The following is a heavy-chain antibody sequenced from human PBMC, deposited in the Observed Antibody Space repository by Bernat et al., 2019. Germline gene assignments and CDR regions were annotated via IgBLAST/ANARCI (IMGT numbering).Heavy chain of an antibody. CDR1: GFTFSSYW. J-gene: IGHJ1*01. CDR3: ATFWSGYPYFQH. Sequence: EVQLVESGRGLVQPWGSLRLSCAASGFTFSSYWMTWVRQAPGKGLEWVANIKQDGSEKYYVDSVKGRFTISRDNAKNSLYLQMNSLRTEDTAVYYCATFWSGYPYFQHWGPGTLVTVSS. CDR2: IKQDGSEK. D-gene: IGHD3-3*01. V-gene: IGHV3-7*03.